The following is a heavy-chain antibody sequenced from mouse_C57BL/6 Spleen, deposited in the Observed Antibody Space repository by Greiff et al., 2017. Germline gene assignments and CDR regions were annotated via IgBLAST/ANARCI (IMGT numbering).Heavy chain of an antibody. CDR3: AEGTGTGDY. Sequence: QVQLQQPGAELVRPGTSVKLSCKASGYTFTSYWMHWVKQRPGQGLEWIGVIDPSDSYTNYNQKFKGKATLTVDTSSSTAYMQLSSLTSADSAVYYCAEGTGTGDYWGQGTTLTVSS. CDR1: GYTFTSYW. V-gene: IGHV1-59*01. CDR2: IDPSDSYT. D-gene: IGHD4-1*01. J-gene: IGHJ2*01.